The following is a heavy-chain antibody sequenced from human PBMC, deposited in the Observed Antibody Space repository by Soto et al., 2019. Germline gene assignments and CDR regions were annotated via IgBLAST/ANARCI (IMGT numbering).Heavy chain of an antibody. D-gene: IGHD6-13*01. CDR3: ARRGYSSSWYYYYYYGMDV. J-gene: IGHJ6*02. Sequence: QVQLVQSGAEVKKPGASVKDSCKASGYTFTSYDINWVRQATGQGLEWMGWMNPNSGNTGYAQKFQGRVTMTRNTSISTAYMELSSLRSEDTAVYYCARRGYSSSWYYYYYYGMDVWGQGTTVTVSS. CDR1: GYTFTSYD. V-gene: IGHV1-8*01. CDR2: MNPNSGNT.